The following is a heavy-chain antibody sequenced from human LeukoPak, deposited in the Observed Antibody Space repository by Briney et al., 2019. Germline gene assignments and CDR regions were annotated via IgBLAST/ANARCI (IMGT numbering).Heavy chain of an antibody. Sequence: KPSETLSITTPAPAGSISSYCWSWIRQPPGKGLEWMGYIYYSGSTNYNPSLKSRVTISVDPSKNHFSLKLSSVTAADTAVYYCARDGPAPYYWYFDLWGRGTLVTVSS. CDR1: AGSISSYC. CDR2: IYYSGST. V-gene: IGHV4-59*01. J-gene: IGHJ2*01. CDR3: ARDGPAPYYWYFDL.